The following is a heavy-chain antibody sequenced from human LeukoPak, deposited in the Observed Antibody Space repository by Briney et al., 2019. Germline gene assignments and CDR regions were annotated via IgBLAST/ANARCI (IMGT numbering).Heavy chain of an antibody. J-gene: IGHJ5*02. CDR3: ARTQIVVVPAAMLTFDP. CDR2: IIPIFGIA. CDR1: GGTFSSYA. D-gene: IGHD2-2*01. Sequence: ASVKVSCKAPGGTFSSYAISWVRQAPGQGLEWMGRIIPIFGIANYAQKFQGRVTITADKSTSTAYMELSSLRSEDTAVYYCARTQIVVVPAAMLTFDPWGQGTLVTVSS. V-gene: IGHV1-69*04.